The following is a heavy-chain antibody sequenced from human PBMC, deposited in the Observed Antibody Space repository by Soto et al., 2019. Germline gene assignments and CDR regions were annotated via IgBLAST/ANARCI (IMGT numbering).Heavy chain of an antibody. CDR3: ARPSRKTGTTPHWDYYYGMDV. Sequence: SETLSLTCAVYGGSFSGYYWSWIRQPPGNGLEWIGEINHSGSTNYNPSLKSRVTISVDTSKNQFSLKLSSVTASDTAMYYCARPSRKTGTTPHWDYYYGMDVWGQGTTVTVSS. J-gene: IGHJ6*02. CDR1: GGSFSGYY. V-gene: IGHV4-34*01. CDR2: INHSGST. D-gene: IGHD1-1*01.